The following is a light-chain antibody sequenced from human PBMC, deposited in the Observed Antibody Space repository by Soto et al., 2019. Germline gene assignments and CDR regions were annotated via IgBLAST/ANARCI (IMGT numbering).Light chain of an antibody. CDR3: SSFGGSNNV. CDR1: SGDVGGYNY. V-gene: IGLV2-8*01. Sequence: QSALTQPPSASGSLGQSVTISCTGTSGDVGGYNYVSWYQQHPGKAPKLMVYDVTKRPSGVPDRFSGSKSGNTASLTVSGLQAEDEADYYCSSFGGSNNVFGTGTKLTVL. CDR2: DVT. J-gene: IGLJ1*01.